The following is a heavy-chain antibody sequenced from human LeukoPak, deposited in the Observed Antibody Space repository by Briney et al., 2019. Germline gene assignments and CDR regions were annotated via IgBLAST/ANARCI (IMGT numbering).Heavy chain of an antibody. Sequence: GGSLRLSCAASGFTFSSYAMHWVRQAPGKGLEWVAVKSYDGSNKYYADSVKGRFTISRDNSKNTLYLQMNSLRAEDTAVYYCARLQIVVVTASTFDYWGQGTLVTVSS. J-gene: IGHJ4*02. CDR2: KSYDGSNK. CDR3: ARLQIVVVTASTFDY. D-gene: IGHD2-21*02. CDR1: GFTFSSYA. V-gene: IGHV3-30-3*01.